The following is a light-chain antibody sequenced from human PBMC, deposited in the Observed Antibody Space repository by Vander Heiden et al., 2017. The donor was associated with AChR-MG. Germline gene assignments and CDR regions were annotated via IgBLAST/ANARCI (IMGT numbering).Light chain of an antibody. V-gene: IGKV2-28*01. CDR3: MQALQTPYT. CDR2: LGS. J-gene: IGKJ2*01. Sequence: DIVMTQSPLSLPVTPGEPASISCRSSQSLLHSNGYNYLDWYLQKPGQSPQLLVYLGSNRASGVPDRFRGSGSGTDFTLKISRVEAEDVGVYYCMQALQTPYTFGQGTKLDI. CDR1: QSLLHSNGYNY.